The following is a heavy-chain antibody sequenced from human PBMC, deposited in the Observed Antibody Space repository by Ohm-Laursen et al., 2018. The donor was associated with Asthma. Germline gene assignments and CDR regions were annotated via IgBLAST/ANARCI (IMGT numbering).Heavy chain of an antibody. D-gene: IGHD6-13*01. CDR2: ISGSADST. Sequence: SLRLSCSASGFTLSSYAMSWVRQAPGKGLEWVSAISGSADSTYYADSVKGRFTISRDNSKNTLYLHMNSLRAEDTAVYYCAKNAVRLAAAASPAYWGQGTLVTVSS. J-gene: IGHJ4*02. CDR1: GFTLSSYA. CDR3: AKNAVRLAAAASPAY. V-gene: IGHV3-23*01.